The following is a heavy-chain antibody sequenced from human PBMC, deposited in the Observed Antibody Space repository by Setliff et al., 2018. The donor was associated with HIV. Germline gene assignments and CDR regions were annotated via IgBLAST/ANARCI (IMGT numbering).Heavy chain of an antibody. V-gene: IGHV1-8*01. CDR2: INPYSGNT. Sequence: ASVKVSCKASGYTFTSYDINWVRQATGHGLGWMGWINPYSGNTGYAQKFQGRVTMTRETSTSTAYLELSNLRAEDTAVYYCVRGIYDSSGFWYPHGDSWGQGTLVTVSS. J-gene: IGHJ5*01. CDR1: GYTFTSYD. CDR3: VRGIYDSSGFWYPHGDS. D-gene: IGHD3-22*01.